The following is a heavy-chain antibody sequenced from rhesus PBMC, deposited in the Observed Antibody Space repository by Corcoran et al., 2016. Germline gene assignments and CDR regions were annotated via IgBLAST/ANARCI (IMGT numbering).Heavy chain of an antibody. CDR1: GGSISSNY. CDR3: ARDYNFWSGYFNFDY. V-gene: IGHV4-173*01. J-gene: IGHJ4*01. CDR2: ISGGGGST. Sequence: QLQLQESGPGLVKPSETLSLTCAVSGGSISSNYWSWIRQPPGKGLEGIGRISGGGGSTAYNPTLRSQVHFSTDTSKNPFSLKLSSVTAADTAVYYCARDYNFWSGYFNFDYWGQGVLVTVSS. D-gene: IGHD3-3*01.